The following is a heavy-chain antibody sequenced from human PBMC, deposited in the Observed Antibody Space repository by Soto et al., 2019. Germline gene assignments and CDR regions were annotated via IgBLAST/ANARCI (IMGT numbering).Heavy chain of an antibody. CDR2: IYTSGST. D-gene: IGHD3-10*01. V-gene: IGHV4-4*07. CDR1: GGSISSSYY. Sequence: SETLSLTCAVSGGSISSSYYWSWIRQPAGKGLEWIGRIYTSGSTNYNPSLKSRVTMSVDTSKNQFSLKLSSVTAADTAVYYCARDRRHYGSGSYYYYGMDVWGQGTTVTVSS. CDR3: ARDRRHYGSGSYYYYGMDV. J-gene: IGHJ6*02.